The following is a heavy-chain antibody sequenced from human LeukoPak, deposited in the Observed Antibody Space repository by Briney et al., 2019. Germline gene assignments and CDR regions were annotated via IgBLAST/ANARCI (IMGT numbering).Heavy chain of an antibody. D-gene: IGHD2-15*01. Sequence: SETLSLTCAVSGGSISSGGYSWSWIRQPPGKGLEWIGYIYHSGSTYYNPSLKSRVTISVDTSKNQFSLKLSSVTAADTAVYYCARGTVVAATDYWGQGTLVTVSS. CDR1: GGSISSGGYS. J-gene: IGHJ4*02. CDR3: ARGTVVAATDY. CDR2: IYHSGST. V-gene: IGHV4-30-2*01.